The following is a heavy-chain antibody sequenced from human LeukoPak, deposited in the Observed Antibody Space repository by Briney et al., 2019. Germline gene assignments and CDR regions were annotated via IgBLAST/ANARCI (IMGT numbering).Heavy chain of an antibody. V-gene: IGHV1-3*01. D-gene: IGHD6-25*01. CDR3: ARVSGYVTHLDY. CDR1: GHTFTSYA. CDR2: INAGNGNT. Sequence: GASVKVSCKASGHTFTSYATNWVRQAPGQRLEWMGGINAGNGNTKYSQKFQGRVTITRDTSASTAYMELSSVRSEDTAVYCCARVSGYVTHLDYWGQGTLVTVSS. J-gene: IGHJ4*02.